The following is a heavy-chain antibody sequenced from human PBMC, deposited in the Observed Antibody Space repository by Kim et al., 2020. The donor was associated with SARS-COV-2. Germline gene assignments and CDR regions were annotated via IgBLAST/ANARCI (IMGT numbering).Heavy chain of an antibody. V-gene: IGHV4-39*01. Sequence: SETLSLTCTVSGGTISSSSYYWGWIRQPPGKGLEWIGSIYYSGSTYYNPSLKSRVTISVDTSKNQFSLKLSSVTAADTAVYYCARHASGIQRWQQPIRNGRNWFDPWGQGTLVTVSS. D-gene: IGHD6-13*01. CDR2: IYYSGST. CDR1: GGTISSSSYY. CDR3: ARHASGIQRWQQPIRNGRNWFDP. J-gene: IGHJ5*02.